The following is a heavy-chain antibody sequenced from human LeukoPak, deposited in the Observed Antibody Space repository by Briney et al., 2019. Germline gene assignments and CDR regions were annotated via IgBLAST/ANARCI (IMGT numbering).Heavy chain of an antibody. CDR1: GYSISSGYY. D-gene: IGHD3-3*01. CDR2: IYYSGST. CDR3: AREATLRRYYDFWSGYPNWFDP. J-gene: IGHJ5*02. Sequence: PSETLSLTCTVSGYSISSGYYWGWIRQPPGKGLEWIGSIYYSGSTYYNPSLKSRVTISVDTSKNQFSLKLSSVTAADTAVYYCAREATLRRYYDFWSGYPNWFDPWGQGTLVTVSS. V-gene: IGHV4-38-2*02.